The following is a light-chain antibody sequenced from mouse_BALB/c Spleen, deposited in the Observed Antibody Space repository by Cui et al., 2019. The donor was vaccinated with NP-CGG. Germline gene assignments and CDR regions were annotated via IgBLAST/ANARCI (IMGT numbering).Light chain of an antibody. Sequence: ALVTPGYVLTTLPGETVTLTCRSSIGAVTTSNYDNWVQEKPDHLFTGLIGGTNNRAPGVPARFSGSLIGDKAALTITGAQTEDEAIYFCALWYSNHWVFGGGTKLTVL. J-gene: IGLJ1*01. CDR2: GTN. V-gene: IGLV1*01. CDR3: ALWYSNHWV. CDR1: IGAVTTSNY.